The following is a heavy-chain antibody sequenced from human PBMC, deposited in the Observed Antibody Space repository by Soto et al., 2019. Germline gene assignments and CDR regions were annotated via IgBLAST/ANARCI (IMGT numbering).Heavy chain of an antibody. J-gene: IGHJ6*02. CDR2: IYYSGST. D-gene: IGHD4-17*01. Sequence: PSETLSLTCTVSGGSISSSSYYWGWIRQPPGKGLEWIGSIYYSGSTNYNPSLKSRVTISVDTSKNQFSLKLSSVTAADTAVYYCARQPLSYGDNQGVYYYYGMDVWGQGTTVTVSS. V-gene: IGHV4-39*07. CDR3: ARQPLSYGDNQGVYYYYGMDV. CDR1: GGSISSSSYY.